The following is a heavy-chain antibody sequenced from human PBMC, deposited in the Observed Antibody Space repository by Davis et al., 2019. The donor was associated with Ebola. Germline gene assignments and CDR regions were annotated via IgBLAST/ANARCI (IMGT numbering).Heavy chain of an antibody. CDR1: GFTFSNHG. V-gene: IGHV3-30*18. D-gene: IGHD3-22*01. J-gene: IGHJ6*03. CDR3: AKDYYDSSVMGYYYYMDV. CDR2: ISYDGSNK. Sequence: GESLKISCAASGFTFSNHGMHWVRQAPGKGLEWVAVISYDGSNKHYEDSVKGRFTISRDNSKNTLYLQMNSLRVEDTAVYSCAKDYYDSSVMGYYYYMDVWGKGTTVTVSS.